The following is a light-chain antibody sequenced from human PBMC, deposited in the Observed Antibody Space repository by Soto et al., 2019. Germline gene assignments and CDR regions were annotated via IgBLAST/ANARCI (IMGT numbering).Light chain of an antibody. CDR3: QQTYKIVWT. Sequence: DIQMTQSPSSLSASVGDRVTITCRASQSISTYLNWYQQKPGKAPKLLISAASSLQSVVPSRFSGSVSGTEFTLTISSLQPEDFATYHCQQTYKIVWTFGQGPKVEIK. CDR1: QSISTY. V-gene: IGKV1-39*01. J-gene: IGKJ1*01. CDR2: AAS.